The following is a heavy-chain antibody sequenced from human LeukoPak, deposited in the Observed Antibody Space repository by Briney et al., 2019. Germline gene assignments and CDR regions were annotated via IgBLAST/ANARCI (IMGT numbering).Heavy chain of an antibody. V-gene: IGHV3-74*01. CDR1: GFTFSSYW. Sequence: GGSLRLSCAASGFTFSSYWMHWDRQAPGKGLVWVSRINSDGSSTSYADSVKGRLTISRDNAKNTLYLQVISLRAEDTAVYYCARDWGEGYFDYWGQGTLVTVSS. J-gene: IGHJ4*02. D-gene: IGHD3-16*01. CDR3: ARDWGEGYFDY. CDR2: INSDGSST.